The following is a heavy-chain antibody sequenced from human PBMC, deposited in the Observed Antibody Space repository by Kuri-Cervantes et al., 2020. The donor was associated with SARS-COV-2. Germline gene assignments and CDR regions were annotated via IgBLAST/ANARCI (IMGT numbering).Heavy chain of an antibody. CDR2: TRNKANSYTT. V-gene: IGHV3-72*01. CDR3: ARGNYYDSSGYFYYYGMDV. D-gene: IGHD3-22*01. Sequence: GESLKISCAASGFTFSDHYMDWVRQAPGKGLEWVGRTRNKANSYTTEYAASVKGRFTISRDDSKNSLYVQMNSLKTEDTAVYYCARGNYYDSSGYFYYYGMDVWGQGTTVTVSS. J-gene: IGHJ6*02. CDR1: GFTFSDHY.